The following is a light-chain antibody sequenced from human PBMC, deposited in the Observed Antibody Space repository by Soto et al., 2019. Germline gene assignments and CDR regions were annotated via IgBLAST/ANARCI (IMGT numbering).Light chain of an antibody. Sequence: EIVLTQSPGTLSLSPGERATLSCGASQSVGSSYLAWYQQKPGQAPRLLIYGASSRATGIPDRFSGSGSGTDFTLTISRLEPEDFAVYYCQQYGSSRFTFGPGTKVDIK. V-gene: IGKV3-20*01. CDR3: QQYGSSRFT. J-gene: IGKJ3*01. CDR2: GAS. CDR1: QSVGSSY.